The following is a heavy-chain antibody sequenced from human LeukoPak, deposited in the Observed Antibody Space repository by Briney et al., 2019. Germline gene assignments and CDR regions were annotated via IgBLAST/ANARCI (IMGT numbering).Heavy chain of an antibody. J-gene: IGHJ5*02. V-gene: IGHV1-46*01. CDR1: GYTFTNLY. CDR3: ARGYGSNWFDP. D-gene: IGHD3-10*01. Sequence: AASVKVSCKASGYTFTNLYMHWVRQAPGQRLEWMGIMNPSVGSTNHAQKFQGRVTMTSDTSTSTVYMELSSLRSEDTAVYYCARGYGSNWFDPWGQGTLVTVSS. CDR2: MNPSVGST.